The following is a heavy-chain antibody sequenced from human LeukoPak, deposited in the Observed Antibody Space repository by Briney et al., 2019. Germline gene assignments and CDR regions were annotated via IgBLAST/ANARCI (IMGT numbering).Heavy chain of an antibody. CDR3: ARGKKRSGYDY. Sequence: PSETLSLTCAVYGGSFSGYYWSWIRQPPGRGLEWIGEINHSGSTNYNPSLKSRVTISVDTSKNQFSLKLSSVTAADTAVYHCARGKKRSGYDYWGQGTLVTVSS. J-gene: IGHJ4*02. CDR2: INHSGST. D-gene: IGHD6-25*01. CDR1: GGSFSGYY. V-gene: IGHV4-34*01.